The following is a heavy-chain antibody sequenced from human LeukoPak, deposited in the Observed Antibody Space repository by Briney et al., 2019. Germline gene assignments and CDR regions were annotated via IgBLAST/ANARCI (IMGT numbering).Heavy chain of an antibody. Sequence: GGSLRLSCEASGYIFSSYAMSWVRQAPGKGLEWVSVISNSGATTDYADSVKGRLTISRDNSKNTLSLQMNSLRAEDTAVYYCAKEELYYYGSGTYYTLAPFDYWGQGTLVTVSS. CDR2: ISNSGATT. V-gene: IGHV3-23*01. J-gene: IGHJ4*02. CDR3: AKEELYYYGSGTYYTLAPFDY. D-gene: IGHD3-10*01. CDR1: GYIFSSYA.